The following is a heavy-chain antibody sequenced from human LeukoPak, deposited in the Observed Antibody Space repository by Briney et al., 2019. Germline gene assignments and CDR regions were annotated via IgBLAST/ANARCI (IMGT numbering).Heavy chain of an antibody. Sequence: GGSLRLPCAASGFTFSSYSMNWVRQAPGKGLEWVSSISSSSSYIYYVDSVKGRFTISRDNAKNSLYLQMNSLRAEDTAVYYCARDEVEAAAHYWFDPWGQGTLVTVSS. CDR1: GFTFSSYS. CDR2: ISSSSSYI. CDR3: ARDEVEAAAHYWFDP. J-gene: IGHJ5*02. V-gene: IGHV3-21*01. D-gene: IGHD6-13*01.